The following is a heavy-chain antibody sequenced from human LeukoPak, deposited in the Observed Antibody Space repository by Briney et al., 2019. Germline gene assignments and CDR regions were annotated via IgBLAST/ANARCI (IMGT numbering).Heavy chain of an antibody. CDR2: INPNSGGT. CDR1: GYTFTGYY. V-gene: IGHV1-2*02. CDR3: ATFLQYSSSWYWFDP. Sequence: GASVKVSCKASGYTFTGYYMHWVRQAPGQGLEWMGWINPNSGGTNYAQKFQGRVTMTRDTSISTAYMELSRLRSDDTAVYYCATFLQYSSSWYWFDPWGQGTLVTVSS. D-gene: IGHD6-13*01. J-gene: IGHJ5*02.